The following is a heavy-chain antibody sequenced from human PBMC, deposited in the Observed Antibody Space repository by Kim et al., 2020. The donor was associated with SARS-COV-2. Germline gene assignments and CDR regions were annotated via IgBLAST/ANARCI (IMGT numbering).Heavy chain of an antibody. CDR2: ISSSSSYI. CDR3: ARDVRGLSGSYYPGY. V-gene: IGHV3-21*01. CDR1: GFTFSSYS. J-gene: IGHJ4*02. D-gene: IGHD1-26*01. Sequence: GGSLRLSCAASGFTFSSYSMNWVRQAPGKGLEWVSSISSSSSYIYYADSVKGRFTISRDNAKNSLYLQMNSLRAEDTAVYYCARDVRGLSGSYYPGYWGQGTLVTVSS.